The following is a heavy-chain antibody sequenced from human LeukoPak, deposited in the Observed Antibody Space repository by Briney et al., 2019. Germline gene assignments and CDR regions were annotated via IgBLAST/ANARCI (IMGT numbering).Heavy chain of an antibody. D-gene: IGHD4-17*01. Sequence: SETLSLTCTVSGGSITNYYWNWIRQPPGKGLEWIGYISYSGSTNYNPSLKSRVTISIDTSKSQFSLKLTSVTAADTAVYYCAGADYGAPFDYWGQGTLVTVSS. CDR3: AGADYGAPFDY. CDR2: ISYSGST. J-gene: IGHJ4*02. V-gene: IGHV4-59*01. CDR1: GGSITNYY.